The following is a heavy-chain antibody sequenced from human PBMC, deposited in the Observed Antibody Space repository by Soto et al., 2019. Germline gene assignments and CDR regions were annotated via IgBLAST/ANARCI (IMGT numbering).Heavy chain of an antibody. V-gene: IGHV4-61*01. J-gene: IGHJ4*02. CDR2: IYYSGST. CDR3: ASGGSTDFDY. CDR1: GGSVSSGSYY. Sequence: QVQLQESGPGLVKPSETLSLTCTVSGGSVSSGSYYWSWIRQPPGKGLEWIGYIYYSGSTNYNPSLKSRVTISVDTSKNQFSLKLSSVTAADTAVYYCASGGSTDFDYWGQGTLVTVSS. D-gene: IGHD3-16*01.